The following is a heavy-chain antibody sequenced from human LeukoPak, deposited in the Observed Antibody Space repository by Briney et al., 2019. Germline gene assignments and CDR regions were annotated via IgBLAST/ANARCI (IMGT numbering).Heavy chain of an antibody. Sequence: SETLSLTYTVSGGSISSSSYYWGWIRQPPGKGLEWIGSIYYSGSTYYNPSLKSRVTISVDTSKNQFSLKLSSVTAADTAVYYCARAYYYDSSGYYPFDYWGQGTLVTVSS. D-gene: IGHD3-22*01. CDR2: IYYSGST. CDR1: GGSISSSSYY. J-gene: IGHJ4*02. CDR3: ARAYYYDSSGYYPFDY. V-gene: IGHV4-39*07.